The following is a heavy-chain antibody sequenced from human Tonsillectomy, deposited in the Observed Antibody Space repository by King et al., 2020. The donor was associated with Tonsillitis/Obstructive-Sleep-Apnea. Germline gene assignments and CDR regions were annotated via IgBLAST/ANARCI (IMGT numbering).Heavy chain of an antibody. J-gene: IGHJ4*02. V-gene: IGHV4-39*02. CDR2: IYYGGST. D-gene: IGHD6-6*01. CDR1: GGSISSNTYY. Sequence: LQLQESGPGLVKPSETLSLTCTVSGGSISSNTYYWDWIRQPPGKGLEWIGSIYYGGSTYYNPSLKSRVSISVDTSKNQFSLKLSSVTAADTAVYYCARDGEYSSTNYFDYWGLGTLVTVSS. CDR3: ARDGEYSSTNYFDY.